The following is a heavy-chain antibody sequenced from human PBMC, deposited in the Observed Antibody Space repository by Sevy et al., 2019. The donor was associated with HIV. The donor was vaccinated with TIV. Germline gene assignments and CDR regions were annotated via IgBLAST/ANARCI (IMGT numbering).Heavy chain of an antibody. J-gene: IGHJ4*02. D-gene: IGHD1-26*01. CDR3: GRGSSGRNVGPYDY. CDR2: IKQDGSEK. V-gene: IGHV3-7*04. CDR1: GFSFSSYW. Sequence: GGSLRLSCEASGFSFSSYWMSWVRQAPGKGLEWVANIKQDGSEKFYVDSVKGRFTISRDNARNSLYLQMNSLRAEDTAVYFCGRGSSGRNVGPYDYWGQGPPVTVSS.